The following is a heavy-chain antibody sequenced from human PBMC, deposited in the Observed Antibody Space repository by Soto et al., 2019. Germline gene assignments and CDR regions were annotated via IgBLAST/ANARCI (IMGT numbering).Heavy chain of an antibody. CDR2: IYYSGST. D-gene: IGHD4-17*01. CDR3: ARGDMDGDYVFDY. J-gene: IGHJ4*02. Sequence: PSETLSLTCTVSGGSISSYYWRWIRQPPGKGLEWIGYIYYSGSTNYNPSLKSRVTISVDTSKNQFSLKLSSVTAADTAVYYCARGDMDGDYVFDYRGQGTLVTVSS. CDR1: GGSISSYY. V-gene: IGHV4-59*01.